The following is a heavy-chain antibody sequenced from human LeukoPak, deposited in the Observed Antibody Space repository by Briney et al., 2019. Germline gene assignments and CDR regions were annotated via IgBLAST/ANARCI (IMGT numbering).Heavy chain of an antibody. CDR2: ISSSSSYI. CDR1: GFTFSSYS. J-gene: IGHJ6*03. CDR3: AREGVYDFWSGSPREAYYMDV. Sequence: AGGSLRLSCAASGFTFSSYSMNWVRQAPGKGLEWVSSISSSSSYIYYADSVKGRFTISRGNAKNSLYLQMNSLRAEDTAVYYCAREGVYDFWSGSPREAYYMDVWGKGTTVTVSS. V-gene: IGHV3-21*01. D-gene: IGHD3-3*01.